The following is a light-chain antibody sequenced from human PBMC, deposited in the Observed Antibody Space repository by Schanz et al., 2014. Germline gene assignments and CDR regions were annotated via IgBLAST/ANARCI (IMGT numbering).Light chain of an antibody. J-gene: IGKJ1*01. Sequence: DIVLTQSPGTLSLSPGERATLSCRASQSVSSSFVAWYQQKPGQAPRVLIYGASTRATGVPDRFSGSGSGTDFTLTISRLEPEDFAAYYCQQYGRSPWTFGQGTKVEI. CDR2: GAS. V-gene: IGKV3-20*01. CDR1: QSVSSSF. CDR3: QQYGRSPWT.